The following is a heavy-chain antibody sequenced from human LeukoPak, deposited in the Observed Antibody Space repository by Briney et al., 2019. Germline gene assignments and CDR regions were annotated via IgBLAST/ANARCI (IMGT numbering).Heavy chain of an antibody. V-gene: IGHV1-24*01. J-gene: IGHJ5*02. D-gene: IGHD3-22*01. CDR1: GYTLTELS. Sequence: ASVKVSCKVSGYTLTELSMHWVRQAPGKGLEWMGGFDPEDGETIYAQKFQGRVTMTEDTSTDTAYMELSSLGSEDTAVYYCATGGYPYNWFDPWGQGTLVTVSS. CDR2: FDPEDGET. CDR3: ATGGYPYNWFDP.